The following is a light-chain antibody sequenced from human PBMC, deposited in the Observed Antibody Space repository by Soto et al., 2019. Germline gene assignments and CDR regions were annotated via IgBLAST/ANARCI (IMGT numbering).Light chain of an antibody. CDR2: EVS. Sequence: QSALTQPASVSGSPGQSITISCTGTSSDVGGYNYVSWYQQHPGKAPKLMIYEVSKRPSGVPDRFSGSKSGNTASLTVSGLQAEDEADYYCNSYAGXNNWVXXXXTKLXVL. J-gene: IGLJ3*02. V-gene: IGLV2-8*01. CDR3: NSYAGXNNWV. CDR1: SSDVGGYNY.